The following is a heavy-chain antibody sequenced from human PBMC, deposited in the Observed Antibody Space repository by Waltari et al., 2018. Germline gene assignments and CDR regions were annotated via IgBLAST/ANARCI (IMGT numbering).Heavy chain of an antibody. CDR1: GGSISSYY. J-gene: IGHJ6*02. Sequence: QVQLQESGPGLVKPSETLSLTCTVSGGSISSYYWSWIRQPPGKGLEWIGYIYYSGSTNYNPSLKSRVTISVDTSKNQFSLKLSSVTAADTAVYYCARAPRSYSSSWYAYYYYGMDVWGQGTTVTVSS. CDR2: IYYSGST. CDR3: ARAPRSYSSSWYAYYYYGMDV. V-gene: IGHV4-59*01. D-gene: IGHD6-13*01.